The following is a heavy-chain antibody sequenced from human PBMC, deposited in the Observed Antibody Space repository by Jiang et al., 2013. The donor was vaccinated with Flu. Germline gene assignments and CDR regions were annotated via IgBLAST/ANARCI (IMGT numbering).Heavy chain of an antibody. CDR1: GGPVYSGNYY. J-gene: IGHJ4*02. Sequence: GSGLVKPSETLSLNCTVSGGPVYSGNYYWTWVRQPPGKGLEWIGYIYYTGSTSYNPSLKNRVTISVDRSQNHFSLTLTSVTSADTGVYYCATQPVYYDSSDHLDQWGQGTRVTVSS. CDR3: ATQPVYYDSSDHLDQ. D-gene: IGHD3-22*01. V-gene: IGHV4-61*03. CDR2: IYYTGST.